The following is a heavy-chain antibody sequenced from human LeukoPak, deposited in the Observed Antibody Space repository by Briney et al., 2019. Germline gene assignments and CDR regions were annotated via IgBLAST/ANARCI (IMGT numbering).Heavy chain of an antibody. J-gene: IGHJ4*02. CDR2: IKSKTDGGTT. CDR3: TTAAVGLYYYDSSGYYINDY. CDR1: GFTFSNAW. V-gene: IGHV3-15*01. D-gene: IGHD3-22*01. Sequence: PGGSLRLSCAASGFTFSNAWMSWVRQAPGKGLEWVGRIKSKTDGGTTDYAAPVKGRFTISRDDSKNTLYLQMNSLKTEDTAVYYCTTAAVGLYYYDSSGYYINDYWGQGTLVTVSS.